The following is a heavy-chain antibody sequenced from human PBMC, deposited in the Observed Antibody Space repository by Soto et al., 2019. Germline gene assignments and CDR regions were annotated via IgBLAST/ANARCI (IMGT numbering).Heavy chain of an antibody. CDR3: AANLMGYHSFDY. CDR1: GFSFTNAW. V-gene: IGHV3-15*01. Sequence: GGSLRLSCAASGFSFTNAWVTWVRQAPGKGLEWVGRIKSKTAGGTTDYAAPVKDRFTISRDDSKNTLFLQLNSLKTEDTAVYYCAANLMGYHSFDYWGQGTLVTVSS. D-gene: IGHD5-12*01. CDR2: IKSKTAGGTT. J-gene: IGHJ4*02.